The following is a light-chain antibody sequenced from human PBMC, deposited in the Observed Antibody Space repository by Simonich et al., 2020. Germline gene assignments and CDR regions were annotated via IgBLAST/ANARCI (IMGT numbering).Light chain of an antibody. CDR3: QQYDNLP. Sequence: DIQMTQSPSSLSASEGDRVTITCKASQDISNYLNWYQQKPGKAPKLLIYDASNLETGVPSRFSGSGSGTDFTFTISSLQPEDIATYYCQQYDNLPFGGGTKVEIK. CDR2: DAS. CDR1: QDISNY. J-gene: IGKJ4*01. V-gene: IGKV1-33*01.